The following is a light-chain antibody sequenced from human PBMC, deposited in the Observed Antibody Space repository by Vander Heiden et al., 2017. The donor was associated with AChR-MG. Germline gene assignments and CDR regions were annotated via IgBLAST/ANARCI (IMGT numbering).Light chain of an antibody. J-gene: IGKJ1*01. CDR3: QQYGGSPST. CDR2: GAS. V-gene: IGKV3-20*01. CDR1: QSITRNY. Sequence: EIVLTQSPGTLSLSPGERATFSCRASQSITRNYLAWYQVKPGQAPRLLIYGASNRATGIPDRFSGSGSGTDFILSISRLEPEDFAVYYCQQYGGSPSTFGHGTKVEVK.